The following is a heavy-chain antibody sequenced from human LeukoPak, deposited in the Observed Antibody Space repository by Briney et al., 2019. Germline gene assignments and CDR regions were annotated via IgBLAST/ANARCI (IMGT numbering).Heavy chain of an antibody. D-gene: IGHD3-22*01. V-gene: IGHV4-39*01. Sequence: PSETLSLTWTVSGGSISISSYYWGWIRQPPGKGLEWIGSIYSSGSTYYNPSLKSRVTISVDTSKNQFSLKLSSVTAADTAVYYCVSGYYSNFDYWGQGTLVTVSS. J-gene: IGHJ4*02. CDR3: VSGYYSNFDY. CDR1: GGSISISSYY. CDR2: IYSSGST.